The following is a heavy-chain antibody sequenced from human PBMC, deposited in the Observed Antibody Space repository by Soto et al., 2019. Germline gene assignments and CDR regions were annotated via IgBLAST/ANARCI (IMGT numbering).Heavy chain of an antibody. Sequence: SETLSLTCTVSGGSISSYYWSWIRQPPGKGLEWIGYIYYSGSTNYNPSLKSRVAISVDTSKNQFSLKLSSVTAADTAVYYCARRTKSGWLDYWGQGTLVTVSS. CDR2: IYYSGST. CDR1: GGSISSYY. CDR3: ARRTKSGWLDY. D-gene: IGHD6-19*01. J-gene: IGHJ4*02. V-gene: IGHV4-59*08.